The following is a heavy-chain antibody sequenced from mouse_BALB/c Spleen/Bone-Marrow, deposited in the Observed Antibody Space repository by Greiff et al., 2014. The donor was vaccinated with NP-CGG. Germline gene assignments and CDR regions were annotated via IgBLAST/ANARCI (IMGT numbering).Heavy chain of an antibody. CDR3: GKEGGAMDY. CDR1: GFTFSDYG. Sequence: DVMLVESGGGLVQPGGSRKLSCAASGFTFSDYGMAWVRQAPGKGPEWVAFISNLAYSIYYADTVTGRFTISRENAKNTLYLEMRSLEAEDAAMYYCGKEGGAMDYWGQGTSVTVSS. V-gene: IGHV5-15*02. CDR2: ISNLAYSI. J-gene: IGHJ4*01.